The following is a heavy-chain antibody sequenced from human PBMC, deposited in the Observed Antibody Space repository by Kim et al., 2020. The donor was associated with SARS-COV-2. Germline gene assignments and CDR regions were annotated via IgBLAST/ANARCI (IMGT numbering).Heavy chain of an antibody. CDR2: INHSGST. V-gene: IGHV4-34*01. Sequence: GSLRLSCAVYGGSFSGYYWSWIRQPPGKGLEWIGEINHSGSTNYNPSLKSRVTISVDTSKNQFSLKLSSVTAADTAVYYCARGYHYYYDSSGYFRYWG. J-gene: IGHJ4*01. CDR1: GGSFSGYY. CDR3: ARGYHYYYDSSGYFRY. D-gene: IGHD3-22*01.